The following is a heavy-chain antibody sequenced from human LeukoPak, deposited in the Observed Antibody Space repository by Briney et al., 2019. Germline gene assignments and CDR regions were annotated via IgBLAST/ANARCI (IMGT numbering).Heavy chain of an antibody. Sequence: SETLSLTCTVSGGSISSYYWSWIRQPPGKGLECIGYIYYSGSSNYNPSLKSRVTISVDTSKNQFSLKPSSVTAADTAVYYCARRGYSYGYVFDYWGQGTLVTVSS. CDR1: GGSISSYY. CDR3: ARRGYSYGYVFDY. J-gene: IGHJ4*02. CDR2: IYYSGSS. V-gene: IGHV4-59*08. D-gene: IGHD5-18*01.